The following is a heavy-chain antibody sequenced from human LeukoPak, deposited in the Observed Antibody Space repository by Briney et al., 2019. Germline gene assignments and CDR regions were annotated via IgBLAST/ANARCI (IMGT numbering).Heavy chain of an antibody. CDR1: GGPISSGVYS. CDR2: IYYSGNT. Sequence: SETLSLTCAVSGGPISSGVYSWSWIGQPPGKGLEWIGYIYYSGNTYYYPSLRSRVSISVDTSKNQLSLKLNSVTAADTAVYFCARGDYGDYHDAFDIWGQGTMVTVSS. J-gene: IGHJ3*02. V-gene: IGHV4-30-4*07. CDR3: ARGDYGDYHDAFDI. D-gene: IGHD4-17*01.